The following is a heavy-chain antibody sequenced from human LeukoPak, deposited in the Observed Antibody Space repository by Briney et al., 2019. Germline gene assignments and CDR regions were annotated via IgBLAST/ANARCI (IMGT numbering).Heavy chain of an antibody. Sequence: SETLSLTCTVSGGSISSSSYYWGWIRQPPGKGLEWIGSIYYSGSTYYNPSLKSRVTISVDTSKNQFSLKLSSVTAADTAVYYCARGRYYYDRGYWGQGTLVTASS. CDR1: GGSISSSSYY. D-gene: IGHD3-22*01. CDR3: ARGRYYYDRGY. J-gene: IGHJ4*02. CDR2: IYYSGST. V-gene: IGHV4-39*07.